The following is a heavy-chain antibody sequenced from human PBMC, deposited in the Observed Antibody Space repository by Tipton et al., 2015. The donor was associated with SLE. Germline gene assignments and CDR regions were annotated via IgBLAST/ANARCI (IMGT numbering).Heavy chain of an antibody. CDR2: IYYSGST. CDR1: GGSFSGYY. J-gene: IGHJ4*02. V-gene: IGHV4-59*01. D-gene: IGHD3-3*01. CDR3: ARVGSITIFGRYDFDY. Sequence: GLVKPSETLSLTCAVYGGSFSGYYWSWIRQPPGKGLEWIGYIYYSGSTNYNSSLKSRVTISVDTSKNQFSLKLSSVTAADMAVYYCARVGSITIFGRYDFDYWGQGTLVTVSS.